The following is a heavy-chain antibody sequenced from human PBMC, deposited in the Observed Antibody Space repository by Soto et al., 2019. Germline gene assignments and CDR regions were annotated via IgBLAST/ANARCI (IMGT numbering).Heavy chain of an antibody. D-gene: IGHD7-27*01. CDR2: INHSGST. CDR1: GGSFSGYY. CDR3: ASGGTTGTAKKRIFRWFDP. V-gene: IGHV4-34*01. J-gene: IGHJ5*02. Sequence: SETLSLTCAVYGGSFSGYYWSWIRQPPGKGLEWIGEINHSGSTNYNPSLKSRVTISVDTSKNQFSLKLSSVTAADTAVYYCASGGTTGTAKKRIFRWFDPWGQGTLVTVSS.